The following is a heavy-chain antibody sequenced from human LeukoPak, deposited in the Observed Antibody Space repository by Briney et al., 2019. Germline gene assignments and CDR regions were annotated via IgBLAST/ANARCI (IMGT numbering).Heavy chain of an antibody. V-gene: IGHV4-4*07. CDR3: ARMGTTYDSSGSSDY. Sequence: NPSETLSLTSTVSGGSINSYYWSWIRQPAGKGLEWIGRIYTSGSTNYNPSLKSRVTMAVDTSKNQFSLKVNSLTAADTAVYYCARMGTTYDSSGSSDYWGQGTLVTVSS. J-gene: IGHJ4*02. CDR1: GGSINSYY. CDR2: IYTSGST. D-gene: IGHD3-22*01.